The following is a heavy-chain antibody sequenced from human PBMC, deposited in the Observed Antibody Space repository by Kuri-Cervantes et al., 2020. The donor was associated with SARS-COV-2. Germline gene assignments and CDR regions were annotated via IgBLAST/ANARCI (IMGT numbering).Heavy chain of an antibody. CDR2: INHSGST. Sequence: SETLSLTCAVYGGSFSAYYWSWIRQPPGKGLEWIGEINHSGSTNYNPSLKSRVTISVDTSKRQLSLKLSSVTAADTAVYYCAGSPGGVFDCWGQGTLVTVSS. CDR3: AGSPGGVFDC. J-gene: IGHJ4*02. V-gene: IGHV4-34*01. CDR1: GGSFSAYY. D-gene: IGHD3-16*01.